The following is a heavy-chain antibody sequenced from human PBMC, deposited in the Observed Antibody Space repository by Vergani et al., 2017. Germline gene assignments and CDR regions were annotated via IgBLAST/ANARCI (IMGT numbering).Heavy chain of an antibody. V-gene: IGHV1-69-2*01. CDR1: GYTFTDHY. Sequence: EVQLVQSGAEVKKPGATMKISSKVSGYTFTDHYMHWVKQAPGKGLEWMGLVDPEDGETIYAETFKGRVTIAADTSTDTAHLELSSLRSEDTAAYYCSTPQSVTTGGMEVWGQGTTVIVSS. CDR2: VDPEDGET. D-gene: IGHD4-17*01. CDR3: STPQSVTTGGMEV. J-gene: IGHJ6*02.